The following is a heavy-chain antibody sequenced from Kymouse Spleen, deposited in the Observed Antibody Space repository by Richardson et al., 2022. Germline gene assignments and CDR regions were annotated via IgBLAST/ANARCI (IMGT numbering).Heavy chain of an antibody. V-gene: IGHV1-8*01. CDR2: MNPNSGNT. Sequence: QVQLVQSGAEVKKPGASVKVSCKASGYTFTSYDINWVRQATGQGLEWMGWMNPNSGNTGYAQKFQGRVTMTRNTSISTAYMELSSLRSEDTAVYYCARGPYYDILTGYYKDYWGQGTLVTVSS. CDR3: ARGPYYDILTGYYKDY. J-gene: IGHJ4*02. CDR1: GYTFTSYD. D-gene: IGHD3-9*01.